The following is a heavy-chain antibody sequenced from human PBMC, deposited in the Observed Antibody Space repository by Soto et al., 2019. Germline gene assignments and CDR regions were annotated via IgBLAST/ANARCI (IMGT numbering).Heavy chain of an antibody. CDR3: ARDIPGIAAAGTRLDAFDI. Sequence: SETLSLTCTVSGGSISSSSNHWGWIRQHPGKGLEWIGYIYYSGSTYYNPSLKSRVTISVDTSKNQFSLKLSSVTAADTAVYYCARDIPGIAAAGTRLDAFDIWGQGTMVTVSS. J-gene: IGHJ3*02. CDR1: GGSISSSSNH. CDR2: IYYSGST. V-gene: IGHV4-31*03. D-gene: IGHD6-13*01.